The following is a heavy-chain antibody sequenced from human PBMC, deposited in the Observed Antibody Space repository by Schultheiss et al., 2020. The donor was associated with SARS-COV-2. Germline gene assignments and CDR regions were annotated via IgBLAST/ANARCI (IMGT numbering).Heavy chain of an antibody. V-gene: IGHV1-18*04. CDR2: ISAYNGNT. Sequence: ASVKVSCKASGYTFTGYYMHWVRQAPGQGLEWMGWISAYNGNTNYAQKLQGRVTMTTDTSTSTAYMELSSLRSEDTAVYYCARGDYDFWSGYYSGVSYYGMDVWGQGTTVTVSS. J-gene: IGHJ6*02. D-gene: IGHD3-3*01. CDR3: ARGDYDFWSGYYSGVSYYGMDV. CDR1: GYTFTGYY.